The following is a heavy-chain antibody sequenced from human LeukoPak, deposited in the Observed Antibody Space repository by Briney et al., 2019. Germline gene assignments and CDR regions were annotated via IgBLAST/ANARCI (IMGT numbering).Heavy chain of an antibody. CDR1: GYTLTELS. V-gene: IGHV1-24*01. Sequence: ASVKVSCTVSGYTLTELSMHWVRQAPGKGLEWMGGFDPEDGETIYAQKFQGRVTMTRDTSISTAYMELSSLRSEDTAVYYCARGGSSWTRNYYYYYMDVWGKGTTVTVSS. D-gene: IGHD6-13*01. CDR2: FDPEDGET. J-gene: IGHJ6*03. CDR3: ARGGSSWTRNYYYYYMDV.